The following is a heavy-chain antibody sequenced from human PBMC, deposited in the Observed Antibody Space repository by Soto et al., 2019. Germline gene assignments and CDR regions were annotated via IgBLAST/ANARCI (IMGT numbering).Heavy chain of an antibody. CDR1: RGSINSGDY. D-gene: IGHD4-4*01. CDR2: IFYSGNT. J-gene: IGHJ6*02. V-gene: IGHV4-31*03. CDR3: ARDSDSNAYYYYGMDV. Sequence: SETLSLTCTVSRGSINSGDYWSWIRQHPGKGLEWIGYIFYSGNTYYNPSLKSRVTISVDTSKNQFSLKMSSGTAADTAVYYCARDSDSNAYYYYGMDVWGHGITVTVSS.